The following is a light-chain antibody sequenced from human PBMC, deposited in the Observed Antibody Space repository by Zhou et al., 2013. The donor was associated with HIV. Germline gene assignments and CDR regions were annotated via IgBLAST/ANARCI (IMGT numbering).Light chain of an antibody. Sequence: EIVLTQSPDTLSLSPGESATLSCRASQSIASTYLAWYQQKPGQAPRLLILGTSRRATGIPDRFSGSGSGTEFTLTISSMQSEDFAVYYCQQYNNWPPLTFGGGTKVEIK. CDR2: GTS. CDR1: QSIASTY. CDR3: QQYNNWPPLT. J-gene: IGKJ4*01. V-gene: IGKV3D-15*01.